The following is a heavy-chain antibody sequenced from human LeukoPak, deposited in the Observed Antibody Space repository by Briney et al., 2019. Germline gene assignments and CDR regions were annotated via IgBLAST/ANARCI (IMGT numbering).Heavy chain of an antibody. Sequence: SETLSLTCTVSGGSISSYYWSWIRQPAGKGLEWIGRIYTSGSTNYNPSLKSRVTMSVDTSKNQFSLKLGSVTAADTAVYYCARARYYYGSGSYGWFDPWGQGTLVTVSS. J-gene: IGHJ5*02. V-gene: IGHV4-4*07. CDR2: IYTSGST. CDR1: GGSISSYY. D-gene: IGHD3-10*01. CDR3: ARARYYYGSGSYGWFDP.